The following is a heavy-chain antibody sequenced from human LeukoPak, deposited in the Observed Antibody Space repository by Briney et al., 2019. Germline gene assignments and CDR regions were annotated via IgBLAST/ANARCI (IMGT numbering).Heavy chain of an antibody. V-gene: IGHV3-21*01. CDR1: GFTFSSSE. CDR3: AREMLAAVAAQS. Sequence: GGSLRLSCAASGFTFSSSEMNWVRQAPEKGLEWVSSITSSSSYIYYADSVKGRFTISRDNAKNSLYLQMNSLRAEDTAVYYCAREMLAAVAAQSWGQGTLVTVSS. CDR2: ITSSSSYI. J-gene: IGHJ5*02. D-gene: IGHD6-19*01.